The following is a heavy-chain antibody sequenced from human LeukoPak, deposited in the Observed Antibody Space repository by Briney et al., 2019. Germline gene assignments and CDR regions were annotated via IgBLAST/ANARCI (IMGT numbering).Heavy chain of an antibody. D-gene: IGHD3-16*01. V-gene: IGHV3-30*04. Sequence: GGSMRLSCAAYRFIFSNHAMHWVRQAPGKGLDWVAVISSDGTTKRYGDSVKGRFTISRDNSRNTMSLQMNSLRPDDTAVYYCARGAGEAVGRDYYSDSWGQGMLVTVSS. CDR3: ARGAGEAVGRDYYSDS. J-gene: IGHJ4*02. CDR1: RFIFSNHA. CDR2: ISSDGTTK.